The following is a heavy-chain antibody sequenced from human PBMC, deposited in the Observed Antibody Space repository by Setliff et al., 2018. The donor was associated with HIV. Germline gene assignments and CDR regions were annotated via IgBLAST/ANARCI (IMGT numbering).Heavy chain of an antibody. D-gene: IGHD3-22*01. CDR2: IRSKPYGGTT. CDR3: ARGDSFVYSYVYPDY. Sequence: GGSLRLSCTTSGLIFGDYAMSWVRQAPGKGLEWVGFIRSKPYGGTTEYAASVEGRFTISRDYTKNSLYLQMNSLRAEDTAVYYCARGDSFVYSYVYPDYWGQGTLVTVSS. J-gene: IGHJ4*02. CDR1: GLIFGDYA. V-gene: IGHV3-49*04.